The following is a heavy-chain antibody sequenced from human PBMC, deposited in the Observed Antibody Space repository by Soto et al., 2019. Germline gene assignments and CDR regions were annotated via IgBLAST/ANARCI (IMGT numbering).Heavy chain of an antibody. D-gene: IGHD3-10*01. CDR1: GGTFNSQT. CDR3: ARDMDRSGPRHNWFDS. Sequence: QVQLEQSGAEVKKPGSSVKVSCKASGGTFNSQTISWVRQAPGQGLLWMGRFIVSLSIGNYAQNFQGRVTFTADKSTSTAYMALNSLTSDDTAVYYCARDMDRSGPRHNWFDSWGQGTLVTVSS. V-gene: IGHV1-69*08. CDR2: FIVSLSIG. J-gene: IGHJ5*01.